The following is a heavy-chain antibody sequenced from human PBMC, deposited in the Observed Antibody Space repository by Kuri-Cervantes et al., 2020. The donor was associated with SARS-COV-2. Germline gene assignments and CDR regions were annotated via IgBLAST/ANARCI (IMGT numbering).Heavy chain of an antibody. CDR2: INHSGIT. V-gene: IGHV4-34*01. CDR3: ARDASWFDP. J-gene: IGHJ5*02. CDR1: GGSLSGNF. Sequence: SETLSLTCAVYGGSLSGNFWSWIRQPPGKGLEWIGEINHSGITNYNPSLKSRVTISVDTSNNQFSLKLTSVTAADTAVYYCARDASWFDPWGQGALVTVSS.